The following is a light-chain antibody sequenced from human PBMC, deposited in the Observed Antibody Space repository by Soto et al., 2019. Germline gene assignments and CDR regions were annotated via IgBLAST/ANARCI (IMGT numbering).Light chain of an antibody. CDR3: QQYGTSPFT. CDR1: QNVGSNY. Sequence: EIVLTQSPGTLSLSPGERATLSCRASQNVGSNYLAWYQQKPGRAPRLLIYVASSRATGIPDRFSGSGSGTDFTLTISRLEPEDFAVYYCQQYGTSPFTFGQGTKLE. J-gene: IGKJ2*01. V-gene: IGKV3-20*01. CDR2: VAS.